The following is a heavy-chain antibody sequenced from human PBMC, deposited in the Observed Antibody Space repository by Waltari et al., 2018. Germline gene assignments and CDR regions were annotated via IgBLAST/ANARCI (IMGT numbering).Heavy chain of an antibody. V-gene: IGHV4-39*07. CDR2: IYYSGRT. Sequence: QLQLQESGPGLVKPSETLSLTCSVSGGSISSSSYYWGWIRQPPGKGLEWIGTIYYSGRTDYSPSLKSRVTISVDTSKNQFSLKLSSVTAADTAVYYCARDRGGDSSFDYWGQGTLVTVSS. D-gene: IGHD2-21*01. J-gene: IGHJ4*02. CDR3: ARDRGGDSSFDY. CDR1: GGSISSSSYY.